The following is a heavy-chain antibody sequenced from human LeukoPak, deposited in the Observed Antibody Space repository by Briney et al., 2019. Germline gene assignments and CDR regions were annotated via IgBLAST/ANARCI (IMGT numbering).Heavy chain of an antibody. D-gene: IGHD6-13*01. CDR1: GYTFTSYD. J-gene: IGHJ4*02. CDR3: ARGGIAAAAYYFDY. CDR2: MNPNSGNT. Sequence: ASVKVSCKASGYTFTSYDINWVRQATGQGLEWMGWMNPNSGNTGYAQKFQGRVTMTRNTSISKAYMELSSLRSEDTAVYYCARGGIAAAAYYFDYWGQGTLVTVSS. V-gene: IGHV1-8*01.